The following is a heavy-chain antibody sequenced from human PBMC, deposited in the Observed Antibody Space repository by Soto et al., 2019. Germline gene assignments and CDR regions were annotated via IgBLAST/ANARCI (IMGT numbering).Heavy chain of an antibody. CDR1: GGSISGYY. V-gene: IGHV4-59*01. Sequence: SETLSLTCTVSGGSISGYYWRWIRQPPGKGLEWIGYIYYSGSTNYNPSPKSRVTISVDTSKNQFSLKLSSVTAADTAVYYCARARWDIAQTSPSNWFDPWGQGTLVTVSS. J-gene: IGHJ5*02. CDR3: ARARWDIAQTSPSNWFDP. D-gene: IGHD2-15*01. CDR2: IYYSGST.